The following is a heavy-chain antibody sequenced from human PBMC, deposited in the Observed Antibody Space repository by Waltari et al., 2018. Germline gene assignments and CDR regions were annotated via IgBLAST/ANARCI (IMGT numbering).Heavy chain of an antibody. CDR2: INNDGSST. Sequence: EVHLVESGGGLVQPGGSLRLSCAASGVTLSRSWIHWVRQSPGKGLMWVQLINNDGSSTVYADSVKGRFTISRDDAKNTVSLQMNNLSAEDTALYYCARAGLLGAFDVWGQGTMVTVSS. CDR3: ARAGLLGAFDV. CDR1: GVTLSRSW. J-gene: IGHJ3*01. V-gene: IGHV3-74*03. D-gene: IGHD2-15*01.